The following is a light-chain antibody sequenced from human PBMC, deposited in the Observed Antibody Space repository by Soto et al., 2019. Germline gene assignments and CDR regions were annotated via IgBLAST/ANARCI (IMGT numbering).Light chain of an antibody. CDR2: GAS. J-gene: IGKJ3*01. CDR3: QQYGSSPFT. V-gene: IGKV3-20*01. CDR1: QSVSSSY. Sequence: EIVLTQSPGTLSLSPGERATLSCRASQSVSSSYLTWYQQKPGQAPRLLIYGASSRATGIPDRFSGSGSATDFTLTISRLEPEDFAVYYCQQYGSSPFTFGPGTKVD.